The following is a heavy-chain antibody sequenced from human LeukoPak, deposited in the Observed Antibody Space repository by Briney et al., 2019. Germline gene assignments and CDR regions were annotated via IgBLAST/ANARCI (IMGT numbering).Heavy chain of an antibody. D-gene: IGHD3-3*01. CDR3: ARDGTEVLRFLESYPRYYYMDV. V-gene: IGHV3-7*01. CDR1: GFTFSSYW. J-gene: IGHJ6*03. CDR2: IKQDGSEK. Sequence: GGSLRLSCAASGFTFSSYWMSWVRQAPGKGLEWVANIKQDGSEKYYVDSVKGRFTISRDNAKNSLYLQMNSLRAEDTAVYYCARDGTEVLRFLESYPRYYYMDVWGKGTTVTVSS.